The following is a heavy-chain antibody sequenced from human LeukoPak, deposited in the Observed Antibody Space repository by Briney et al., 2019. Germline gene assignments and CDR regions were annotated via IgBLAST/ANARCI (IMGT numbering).Heavy chain of an antibody. J-gene: IGHJ6*04. CDR3: ARKAYGMDV. CDR1: GFTFSNYW. Sequence: GSLRLSCAASGFTFSNYWMSWVRQAPGKGLEWVANMKPDGSEKYYVDSVKGRFTISRDNAKNSLYLQMNSLRVEDTAVYYCARKAYGMDVWGKGTTVTVSS. CDR2: MKPDGSEK. V-gene: IGHV3-7*03.